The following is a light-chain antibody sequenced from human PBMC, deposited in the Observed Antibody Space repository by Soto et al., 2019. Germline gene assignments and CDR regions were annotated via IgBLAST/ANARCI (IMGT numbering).Light chain of an antibody. Sequence: EILMTQSPSTLSVSPGEGATLSCRASQSVNNNLAWYQQKPGQAPRLLIYDAFNRATGIPARFSGSGSGTDFTLTISSLEPEDFAVYYCHQRSSWPITFGQGTRLEI. CDR2: DAF. CDR1: QSVNNN. V-gene: IGKV3-11*01. J-gene: IGKJ5*01. CDR3: HQRSSWPIT.